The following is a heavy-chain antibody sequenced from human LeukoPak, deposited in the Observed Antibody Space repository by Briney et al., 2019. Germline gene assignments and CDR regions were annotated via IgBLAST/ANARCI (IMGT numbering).Heavy chain of an antibody. J-gene: IGHJ4*02. V-gene: IGHV5-51*01. D-gene: IGHD5-12*01. Sequence: GESLKISCKGSGYTFSTYWIAWVRQMPGKGLEWMGIIYPGDSDTRYSPSFQGQVTISADKSISTAYLQWSSLKASDTAVYYCGRKENSAYDHFDYWGQGTLVTVSS. CDR3: GRKENSAYDHFDY. CDR2: IYPGDSDT. CDR1: GYTFSTYW.